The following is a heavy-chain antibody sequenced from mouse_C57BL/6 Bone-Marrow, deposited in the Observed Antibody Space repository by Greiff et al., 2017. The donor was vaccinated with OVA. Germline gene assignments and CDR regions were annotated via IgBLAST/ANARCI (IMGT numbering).Heavy chain of an antibody. Sequence: EVKLMESGGGLVQPGGSLKLSCAASGFTFSDYYMYWVRQTPEKRLEWVAYISNGGGSTYYPDTVKGRFTISRDNAKNTLYLQMSRLKSEDTAMYYCARQTTVVPWYFDVWGTGTTVTVSS. J-gene: IGHJ1*03. CDR1: GFTFSDYY. CDR2: ISNGGGST. CDR3: ARQTTVVPWYFDV. D-gene: IGHD1-1*01. V-gene: IGHV5-12*01.